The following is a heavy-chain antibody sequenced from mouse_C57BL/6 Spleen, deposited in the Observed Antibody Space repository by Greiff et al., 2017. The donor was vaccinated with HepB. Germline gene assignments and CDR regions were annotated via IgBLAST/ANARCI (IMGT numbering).Heavy chain of an antibody. CDR3: AREGYDYDVGFAY. CDR1: GYSITSGYY. V-gene: IGHV3-6*01. J-gene: IGHJ3*01. Sequence: EVQLQQSGPGLVKPSQSLSLTCSVTGYSITSGYYWNWIRQFPGNKLEWMGYISYDGSNNYNPSLKNRISITHDTSKNQFFLKLNSVTTEDTATYDCAREGYDYDVGFAYWGQGTLVTVSA. D-gene: IGHD2-4*01. CDR2: ISYDGSN.